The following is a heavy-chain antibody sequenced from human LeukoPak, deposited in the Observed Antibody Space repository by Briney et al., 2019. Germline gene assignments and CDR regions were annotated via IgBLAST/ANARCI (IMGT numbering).Heavy chain of an antibody. V-gene: IGHV1-2*02. Sequence: ASVKVSCKASGYTFTGYYMHWVRQAPGQGLEWMGWINPNSGGTNYAQKFQGRVTMTRDTSISTAYMELSRLRSDDTAVYCCAREGAARRANDAFDIWGQGTMVTVSS. CDR3: AREGAARRANDAFDI. CDR2: INPNSGGT. CDR1: GYTFTGYY. J-gene: IGHJ3*02. D-gene: IGHD6-6*01.